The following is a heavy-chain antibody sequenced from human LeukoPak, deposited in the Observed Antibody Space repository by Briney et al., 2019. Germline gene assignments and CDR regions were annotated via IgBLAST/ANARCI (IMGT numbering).Heavy chain of an antibody. CDR2: ISGSGGST. D-gene: IGHD3-22*01. CDR1: EFTFRSYA. J-gene: IGHJ4*02. V-gene: IGHV3-23*01. Sequence: GGSLRLSCAASEFTFRSYAMNWVRQAPGKGLEWVSSISGSGGSTYYADSVKGRFTISRDNSKNTLYLQMNSLRAEDTAVYYCAKGPITKIDYWGQGTLVTVSS. CDR3: AKGPITKIDY.